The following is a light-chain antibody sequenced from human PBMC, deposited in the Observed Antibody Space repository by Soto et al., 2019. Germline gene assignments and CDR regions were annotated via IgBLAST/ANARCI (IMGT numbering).Light chain of an antibody. CDR2: VAS. J-gene: IGKJ5*01. Sequence: DIQMTQSPSSLSASLGDTVTISCRASQNIENYLHWYQQKAGKAPEVLLYVASVLKDGVSSRFSGSGYGTDFTLPITNLQPEDFAMYYCQQSFVSPPITFGQGTRL. V-gene: IGKV1-39*01. CDR3: QQSFVSPPIT. CDR1: QNIENY.